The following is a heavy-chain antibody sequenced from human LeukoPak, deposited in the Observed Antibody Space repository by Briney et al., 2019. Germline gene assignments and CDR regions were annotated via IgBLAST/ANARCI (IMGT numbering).Heavy chain of an antibody. CDR1: GFTFSSYS. CDR2: ISSSSSYI. CDR3: ARGSDLRFSYDY. D-gene: IGHD3-10*01. J-gene: IGHJ4*02. Sequence: GGSLRLSCAASGFTFSSYSMNWVRQAPGKGLEWVSSISSSSSYIYCADSVKGRFTISRDNAKNSLYLQMNSLRAEDTAVYYCARGSDLRFSYDYWGQGTLVTVSS. V-gene: IGHV3-21*01.